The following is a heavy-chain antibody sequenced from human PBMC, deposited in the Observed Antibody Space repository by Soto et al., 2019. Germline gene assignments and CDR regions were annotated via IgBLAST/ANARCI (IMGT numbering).Heavy chain of an antibody. CDR1: GFTFSSYS. J-gene: IGHJ4*02. V-gene: IGHV3-21*01. CDR3: ARDLRVSGYYDY. CDR2: ISSSSSYI. D-gene: IGHD3-22*01. Sequence: LRLSCAASGFTFSSYSMNWVRQAPGKGLEWVSSISSSSSYIYYADSVKGRFTISRDNAKNSLYLQMNSLRAEDTAVYYCARDLRVSGYYDYWGQGTLVTVSS.